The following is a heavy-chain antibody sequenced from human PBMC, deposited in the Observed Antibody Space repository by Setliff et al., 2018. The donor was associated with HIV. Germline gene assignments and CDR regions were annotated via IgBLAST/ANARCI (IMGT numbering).Heavy chain of an antibody. D-gene: IGHD3-22*01. V-gene: IGHV4-59*08. Sequence: SETLSLTCSVSGGSISSHYWSWIRQPPGKGLELIGYIYYIGDTNYNPSLKSRVTISIDTSNNRFSLRLYSVTAATTAMYYCAIQNYYDISGYYERPLDFDYWGQGTLVTVSS. CDR2: IYYIGDT. J-gene: IGHJ4*02. CDR1: GGSISSHY. CDR3: AIQNYYDISGYYERPLDFDY.